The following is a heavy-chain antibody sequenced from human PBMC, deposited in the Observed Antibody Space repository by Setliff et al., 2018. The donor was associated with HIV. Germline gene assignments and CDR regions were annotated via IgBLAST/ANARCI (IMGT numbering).Heavy chain of an antibody. Sequence: ASVKVSFKASGYTFSNHDINWVRQATGQGLEWMGWMNPDSDNTGHAQKFQGRVTMTRDTSISTAYMDLSSLRSEDTAVYYCARGLYSNWVVTAPVFDYWGQGTLVTVSS. CDR3: ARGLYSNWVVTAPVFDY. D-gene: IGHD3-22*01. CDR2: MNPDSDNT. V-gene: IGHV1-8*02. J-gene: IGHJ4*02. CDR1: GYTFSNHD.